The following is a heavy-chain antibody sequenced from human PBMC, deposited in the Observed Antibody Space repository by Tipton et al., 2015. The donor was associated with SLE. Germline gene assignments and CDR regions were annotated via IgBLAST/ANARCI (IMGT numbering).Heavy chain of an antibody. CDR2: ITHRGNT. CDR3: ATSRGILRFLEWLSNPFDY. Sequence: TLSLTCAVYGGSFSGYYWSWIRQPPGKGLEWIGEITHRGNTNYSPSLKSRVTISVDTSKNQFSLKLSSVTAADTAVYYCATSRGILRFLEWLSNPFDYWGQGTLVTVSS. D-gene: IGHD3-3*01. CDR1: GGSFSGYY. J-gene: IGHJ4*02. V-gene: IGHV4-34*01.